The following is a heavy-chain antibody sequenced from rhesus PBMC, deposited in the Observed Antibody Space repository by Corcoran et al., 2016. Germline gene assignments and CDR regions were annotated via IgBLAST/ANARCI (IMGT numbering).Heavy chain of an antibody. CDR2: IRSGGTT. Sequence: QVQLQQWGEGLVKPSETLSLTCAVYGGSISSNYWSWIRQPPGKGLEWIGRIRSGGTTNYNPSLKSRITISIDTSKNPFSLRLGSVTAADTAVYYCARVGEDDYGYYGNLDYWGQGVLVTVSS. CDR3: ARVGEDDYGYYGNLDY. CDR1: GGSISSNY. V-gene: IGHV4-160*01. D-gene: IGHD3-9*01. J-gene: IGHJ4*01.